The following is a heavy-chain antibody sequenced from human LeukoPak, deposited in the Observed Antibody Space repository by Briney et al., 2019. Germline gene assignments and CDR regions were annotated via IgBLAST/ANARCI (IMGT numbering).Heavy chain of an antibody. CDR3: ARRAGYCSGGSCYSAWYFDL. V-gene: IGHV4-30-2*01. J-gene: IGHJ2*01. CDR1: GGSISSGGYS. D-gene: IGHD2-15*01. CDR2: IYHSGST. Sequence: SQTLFLTCAVSGGSISSGGYSWSWIRQPPGKGLEWIGYIYHSGSTYYNPSLKSRVTISVDRSKNQFSLKLSFVTAADTAVYYCARRAGYCSGGSCYSAWYFDLWGRGTLVTVSS.